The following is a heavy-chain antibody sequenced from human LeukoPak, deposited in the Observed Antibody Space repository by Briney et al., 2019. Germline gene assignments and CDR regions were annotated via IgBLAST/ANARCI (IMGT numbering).Heavy chain of an antibody. CDR3: AKGALWLGELPG. V-gene: IGHV3-23*01. D-gene: IGHD3-10*01. CDR1: GFTFSSDA. J-gene: IGHJ4*02. Sequence: GGSLRLSCSVSGFTFSSDAMSWVRQAPGKGLEWVSAISASGGSTYYADSVKGRFTISRDNSKNTLYLQVNSPSAKDTALYYCAKGALWLGELPGWGQGTLVTVSS. CDR2: ISASGGST.